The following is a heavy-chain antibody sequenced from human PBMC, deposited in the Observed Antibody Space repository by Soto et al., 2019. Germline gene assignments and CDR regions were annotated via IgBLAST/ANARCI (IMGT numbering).Heavy chain of an antibody. CDR2: ISSSSSYI. J-gene: IGHJ3*02. CDR1: GFTFSSSS. V-gene: IGHV3-21*01. CDR3: ARDFWGAFDI. Sequence: GGSLRLSCAASGFTFSSSSMNWVRQAPGKGLEWVSSISSSSSYIYYVDSVKGRFTISRDNAKNSLYLQMNSLRAEDTAVYYCARDFWGAFDIWGQGTMVTVSS. D-gene: IGHD3-16*01.